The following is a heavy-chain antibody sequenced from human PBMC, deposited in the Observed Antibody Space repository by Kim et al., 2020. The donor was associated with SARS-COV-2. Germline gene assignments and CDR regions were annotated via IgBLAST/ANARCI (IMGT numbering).Heavy chain of an antibody. J-gene: IGHJ4*02. CDR3: ARSYYFDSSGYYYDY. CDR2: IYYSGST. D-gene: IGHD3-22*01. Sequence: SETLSLTCTVSGGSISSYYWSWIRQPPGKGLEWIGYIYYSGSTNYNPSLKSRVTISVDTSKNQFYLKLSSVTAADTAEYYCARSYYFDSSGYYYDYWGQGTLVTGSA. V-gene: IGHV4-59*13. CDR1: GGSISSYY.